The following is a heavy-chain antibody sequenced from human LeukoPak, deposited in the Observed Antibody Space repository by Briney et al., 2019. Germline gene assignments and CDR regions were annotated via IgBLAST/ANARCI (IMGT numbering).Heavy chain of an antibody. CDR1: GFTFSSYG. Sequence: PGGSLRLSCAASGFTFSSYGMHWVRQAPGKGLEWVAVIWYDGSNKYYADSVKGRFTISRDNSKNTLYLQMNSLRAEDTAVYYCARDRKSPYGDYDAYYYGMDVWGQGTTVTVSS. J-gene: IGHJ6*02. CDR2: IWYDGSNK. CDR3: ARDRKSPYGDYDAYYYGMDV. V-gene: IGHV3-33*01. D-gene: IGHD4-17*01.